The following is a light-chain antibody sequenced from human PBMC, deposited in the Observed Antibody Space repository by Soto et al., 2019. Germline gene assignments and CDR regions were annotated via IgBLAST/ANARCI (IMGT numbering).Light chain of an antibody. V-gene: IGKV3-15*01. CDR2: GAS. Sequence: EIVMTRYPATLSVSPGERATLSCRASQSVGSNLAWYQQKPGQAPRLLIYGASTRATDIPARFSGSGSGTEFALTINSLQSEDSEVYFCQQFNVWHRTFGQGTKLDIK. J-gene: IGKJ1*01. CDR1: QSVGSN. CDR3: QQFNVWHRT.